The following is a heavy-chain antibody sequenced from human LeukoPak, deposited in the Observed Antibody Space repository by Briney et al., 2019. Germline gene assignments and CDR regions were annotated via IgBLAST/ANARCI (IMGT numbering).Heavy chain of an antibody. Sequence: ASVKVSCKASGYTFTGYYMHWVGQAPGQGLEWMGWINPNSGGTNYAQKFQGRVTMTRDTSISTAYMELSRLRSDDTAVYYCARELYNRQFRAAQGYWGQGTLVTVSS. V-gene: IGHV1-2*02. D-gene: IGHD6-6*01. CDR3: ARELYNRQFRAAQGY. CDR2: INPNSGGT. J-gene: IGHJ4*02. CDR1: GYTFTGYY.